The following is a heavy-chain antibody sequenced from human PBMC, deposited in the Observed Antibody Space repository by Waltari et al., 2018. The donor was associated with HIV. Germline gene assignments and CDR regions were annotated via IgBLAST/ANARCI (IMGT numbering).Heavy chain of an antibody. D-gene: IGHD5-12*01. CDR3: ARLKRLSGYQNYYYYYGMDV. J-gene: IGHJ6*02. CDR2: MNPHSDNT. CDR1: GYTFTNYD. Sequence: QVQLVQSGAEVKKPGASVKVSYKASGYTFTNYDINWVRQAAGQGLEWMGWMNPHSDNTGYAQKFQGRVTMTRDTSISTAYMELSSLRSEDTAVYFWARLKRLSGYQNYYYYYGMDVWGLGTTVTVSS. V-gene: IGHV1-8*02.